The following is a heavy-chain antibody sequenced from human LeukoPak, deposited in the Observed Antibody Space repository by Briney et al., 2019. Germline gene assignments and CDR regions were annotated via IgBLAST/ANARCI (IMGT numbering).Heavy chain of an antibody. J-gene: IGHJ4*02. CDR3: AKIIVAAGTNY. CDR2: IGGSGGYI. CDR1: GFTFSDYA. Sequence: GGSLRLSCAASGFTFSDYAMSWVRQAPGKGLEWVSSIGGSGGYIYYADSVKGRFTIYRDNSKNTLYLQMNSLRVEDTAVYYCAKIIVAAGTNYWGQGTLVTVSS. V-gene: IGHV3-23*01. D-gene: IGHD6-13*01.